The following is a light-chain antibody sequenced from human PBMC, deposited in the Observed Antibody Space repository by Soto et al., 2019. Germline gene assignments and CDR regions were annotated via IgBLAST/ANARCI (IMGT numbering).Light chain of an antibody. CDR3: QQTYSTPLT. V-gene: IGKV1-39*01. J-gene: IGKJ4*01. CDR2: ATS. CDR1: QSISTY. Sequence: DIQMTQSPSSLSASVGDRVTITRRASQSISTYLNWYQQKPGKAPKVLIYATSSLHSGVPSRFSGSGSETEFTLTISSLQPEDFATYFCQQTYSTPLTFGGGTKVEIK.